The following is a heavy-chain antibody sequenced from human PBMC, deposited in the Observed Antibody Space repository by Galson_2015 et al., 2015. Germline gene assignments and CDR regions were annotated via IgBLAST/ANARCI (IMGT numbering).Heavy chain of an antibody. CDR2: TKPDGSDK. CDR3: ARGASNSFHS. CDR1: GFIFSDSW. Sequence: SLRLSCAASGFIFSDSWMDWIRQAPGKGLEWVASTKPDGSDKYYVDSVKGRFTISRDNAKNSLFLQMNSLRVEDTAVYYCARGASNSFHSWSQGAMVTVSS. V-gene: IGHV3-7*01. D-gene: IGHD1-1*01. J-gene: IGHJ3*02.